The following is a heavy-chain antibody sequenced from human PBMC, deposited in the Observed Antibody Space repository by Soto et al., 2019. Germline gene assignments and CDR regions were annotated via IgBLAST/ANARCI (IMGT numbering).Heavy chain of an antibody. Sequence: GGSLRLSCAASGFTFSSYWMHWVRQAPGKGLVWVSRINSDGSSTSYADSVKGRFTISRDNAKNTLYLQMNSLRAEDTAVYYCASTGDYYGSGSENYYYYGMDVWGQGTTVTVSS. CDR1: GFTFSSYW. V-gene: IGHV3-74*01. J-gene: IGHJ6*02. CDR3: ASTGDYYGSGSENYYYYGMDV. CDR2: INSDGSST. D-gene: IGHD3-10*01.